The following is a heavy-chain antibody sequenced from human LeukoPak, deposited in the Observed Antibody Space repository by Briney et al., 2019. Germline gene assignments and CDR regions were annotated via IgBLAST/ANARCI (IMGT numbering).Heavy chain of an antibody. CDR2: IKQDGSEK. CDR1: GLTGSSVG. CDR3: ARDKRRDYFDY. Sequence: VGSLIRSCSASGLTGSSVGMSWVRQAPGKGLEWVANIKQDGSEKYYVDSVKGRFTISRDNAKNSLYLQMNSLRAEDTAVYYCARDKRRDYFDYWGQGTLVTVSS. V-gene: IGHV3-7*01. D-gene: IGHD5-24*01. J-gene: IGHJ4*02.